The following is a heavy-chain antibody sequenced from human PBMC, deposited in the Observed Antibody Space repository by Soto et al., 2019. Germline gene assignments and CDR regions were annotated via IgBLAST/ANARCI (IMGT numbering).Heavy chain of an antibody. Sequence: GGSLRLSCGASGFSFSDHYMTRIRQAPGKGLEWVSYISGSWTTIYYTDSVKGRFTVSRDNAKNSVYLQMNSLRAEDTAVYYCAGDVHYYTSDYWGQGTLVTVSS. CDR2: ISGSWTTI. D-gene: IGHD3-10*01. CDR1: GFSFSDHY. J-gene: IGHJ4*02. CDR3: AGDVHYYTSDY. V-gene: IGHV3-11*01.